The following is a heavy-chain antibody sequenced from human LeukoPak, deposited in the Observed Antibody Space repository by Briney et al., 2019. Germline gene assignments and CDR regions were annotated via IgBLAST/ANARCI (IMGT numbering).Heavy chain of an antibody. J-gene: IGHJ4*02. Sequence: GGSLRLSCAASGFTFSSYWMNWARQAPGKGLEWVASINHNGNVNYYVDSVKGRFTISRDNSKNTLYLQMNSLRAEDTAVYYCARDERYSLDYWGQGTLVTVSS. V-gene: IGHV3-7*03. CDR1: GFTFSSYW. D-gene: IGHD2-15*01. CDR3: ARDERYSLDY. CDR2: INHNGNVN.